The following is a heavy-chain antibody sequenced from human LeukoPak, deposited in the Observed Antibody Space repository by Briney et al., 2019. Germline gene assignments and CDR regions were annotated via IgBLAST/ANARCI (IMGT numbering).Heavy chain of an antibody. J-gene: IGHJ4*02. Sequence: ASVKVSCKVSGYTLTELSMHWVRQAPGKGLEWMGGFDPEDGETIYAQKFQGRVTMTEDTSTDTAYMELSSLRSEDTAVYYCATDLTHPDSSSWYYFDYWGQGTLVTVSS. CDR3: ATDLTHPDSSSWYYFDY. V-gene: IGHV1-24*01. CDR1: GYTLTELS. D-gene: IGHD6-13*01. CDR2: FDPEDGET.